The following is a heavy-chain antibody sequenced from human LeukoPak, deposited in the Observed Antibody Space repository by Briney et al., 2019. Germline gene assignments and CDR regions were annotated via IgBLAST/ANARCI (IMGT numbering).Heavy chain of an antibody. Sequence: SVKVSCKASGGTFSSYAISWVRQAPGQGLEWVGGIIPMFGTANYAQKFQGRVTITTDESTSTAYMELSSLRSEDTAVYYCARSRIVGVPAALNTEADYYYYYMDVWGKGTTVTVSS. D-gene: IGHD2-2*01. CDR2: IIPMFGTA. CDR3: ARSRIVGVPAALNTEADYYYYYMDV. V-gene: IGHV1-69*05. CDR1: GGTFSSYA. J-gene: IGHJ6*03.